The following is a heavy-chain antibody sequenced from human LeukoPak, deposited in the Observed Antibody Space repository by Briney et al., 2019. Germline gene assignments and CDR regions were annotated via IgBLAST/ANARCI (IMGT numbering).Heavy chain of an antibody. CDR2: ISGRGGST. CDR1: GFTFSSYA. D-gene: IGHD4-23*01. Sequence: GGSLRLSCAASGFTFSSYAMSWVRQAPGKGLEWVSAISGRGGSTYYADSVKGRFTISRDNSKNTLYLQMNSLRAEDTAVYYCAKAVFGGGNPRGTDYWGQGTLVTVSS. J-gene: IGHJ4*02. CDR3: AKAVFGGGNPRGTDY. V-gene: IGHV3-23*01.